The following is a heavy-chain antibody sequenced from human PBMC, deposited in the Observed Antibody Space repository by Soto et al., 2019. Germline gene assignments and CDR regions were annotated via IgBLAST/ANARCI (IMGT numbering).Heavy chain of an antibody. CDR2: ISSSGSTI. J-gene: IGHJ6*02. D-gene: IGHD2-21*01. V-gene: IGHV3-48*03. CDR1: GFTFSSYE. CDR3: ARDLIPYSRYYYYGMDV. Sequence: PGGSLRLSCAASGFTFSSYEMNWVRQAPGKGLEWVSYISSSGSTIYYADSVKGRFTISRDNAKNSLYLQMNSLRAEDTAVYYCARDLIPYSRYYYYGMDVWGQGTTVTVSS.